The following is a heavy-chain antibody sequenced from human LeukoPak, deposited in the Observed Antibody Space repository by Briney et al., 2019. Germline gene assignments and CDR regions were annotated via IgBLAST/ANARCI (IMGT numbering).Heavy chain of an antibody. CDR3: ARVAAAGTLDY. CDR2: INSDGSST. V-gene: IGHV3-74*01. CDR1: GFTFSSYS. Sequence: GGSLRLSCAASGFTFSSYSMNWVRQAPGKGLEWVSRINSDGSSTSYVDSVKGRFTVSRDNAKNTLYLQMNSLRAEDTAVYYCARVAAAGTLDYWGQGTLVTVSS. D-gene: IGHD6-13*01. J-gene: IGHJ4*02.